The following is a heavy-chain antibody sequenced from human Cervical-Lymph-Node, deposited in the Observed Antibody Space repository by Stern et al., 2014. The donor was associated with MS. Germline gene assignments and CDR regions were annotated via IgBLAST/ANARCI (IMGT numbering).Heavy chain of an antibody. CDR1: GFTFTSCY. Sequence: QVQLVESGAEVRRPGASVKVACKASGFTFTSCYMHWVRQAPGQGLEWMGWINANSGGTNSAQKFQGRVTMTRDTSISTVYMDLTGLTSDDTAIYYCARDMSTVTTPYFDYWGQGTLVTVTS. J-gene: IGHJ4*02. V-gene: IGHV1-2*02. CDR3: ARDMSTVTTPYFDY. CDR2: INANSGGT. D-gene: IGHD4-17*01.